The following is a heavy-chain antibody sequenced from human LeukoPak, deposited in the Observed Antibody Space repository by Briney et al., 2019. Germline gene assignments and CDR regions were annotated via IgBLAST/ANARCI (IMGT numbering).Heavy chain of an antibody. D-gene: IGHD5-24*01. V-gene: IGHV1-8*03. J-gene: IGHJ6*03. CDR2: MNPNSGNT. Sequence: GASVKVSCKASGYTFTSYDINWVRQATGQGLEWMGWMNPNSGNTGYAQKFQGRVTITRNTSISTAYMELSSLRSEDTAVYYCARASRGRDGYNNYRYHYYHYMDVWGKGTKVTVSS. CDR1: GYTFTSYD. CDR3: ARASRGRDGYNNYRYHYYHYMDV.